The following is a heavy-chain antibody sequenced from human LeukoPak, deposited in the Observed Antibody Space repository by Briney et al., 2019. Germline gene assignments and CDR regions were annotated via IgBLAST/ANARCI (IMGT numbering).Heavy chain of an antibody. D-gene: IGHD1-1*01. J-gene: IGHJ4*02. V-gene: IGHV3-74*01. Sequence: PGGSLRLSCAASGFTFSSYWMHWVRQAPGKGLVWVSRINSDGSSASYADSVKGRFTISRDNAKNTLYLQMNSLRAEDTAVYYCARGSQPLEDYFDYWGQGTLVTVSS. CDR2: INSDGSSA. CDR1: GFTFSSYW. CDR3: ARGSQPLEDYFDY.